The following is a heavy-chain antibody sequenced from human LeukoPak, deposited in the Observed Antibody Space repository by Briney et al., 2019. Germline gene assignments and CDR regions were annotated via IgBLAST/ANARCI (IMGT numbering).Heavy chain of an antibody. D-gene: IGHD6-19*01. V-gene: IGHV3-23*01. CDR3: AKDRAMAGKEFDY. Sequence: EGSLRLSCAASGFTFSSYAMSWVRQAPGKGLEWVSATSGSGGSTYYADSVKGRFTISRDNSKNTLYLQMNSLRADDTAVYYCAKDRAMAGKEFDYWGQGTLVTVSS. J-gene: IGHJ4*02. CDR1: GFTFSSYA. CDR2: TSGSGGST.